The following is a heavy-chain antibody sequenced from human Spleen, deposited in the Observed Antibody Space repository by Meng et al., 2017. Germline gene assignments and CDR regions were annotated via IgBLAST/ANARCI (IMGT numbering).Heavy chain of an antibody. D-gene: IGHD1-1*01. Sequence: GSLRLSCIVSGGAIRGSTYFWGWIRQSPGKGLEWIGSIYESGSRYYNPSLKSRVTISVHTSKNQISLKMSSVTAADTAVYYCVKSNTRATGNLDYWGQGALVTVSS. J-gene: IGHJ4*02. CDR3: VKSNTRATGNLDY. CDR2: IYESGSR. V-gene: IGHV4-39*07. CDR1: GGAIRGSTYF.